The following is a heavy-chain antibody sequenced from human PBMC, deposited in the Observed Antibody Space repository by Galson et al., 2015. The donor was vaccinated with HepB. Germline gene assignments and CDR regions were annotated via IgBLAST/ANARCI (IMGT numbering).Heavy chain of an antibody. J-gene: IGHJ5*02. CDR3: ARDRCHCSGGSCYPGWWFDP. CDR2: INAGNGNT. Sequence: VKVSCKASGYTFTSYAMHWVRQAPGQRLEWMGWINAGNGNTKYSQKFQGRVTITRDTSASTAYMELSSLRSEDTAVYYCARDRCHCSGGSCYPGWWFDPWGQGTLVTVSS. CDR1: GYTFTSYA. D-gene: IGHD2-15*01. V-gene: IGHV1-3*01.